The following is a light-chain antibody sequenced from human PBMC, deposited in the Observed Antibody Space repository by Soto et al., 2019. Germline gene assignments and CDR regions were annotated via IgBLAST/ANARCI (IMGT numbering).Light chain of an antibody. J-gene: IGLJ1*01. Sequence: QSALTQPRSVSGSPGQSVTVSCTGSSSNIGIYDFVSWFQLHPGEVPKLIIYDVTKRASGVPDRFSGHKSGNTAFLTISGLQSDDEADYFCCSYGGYYNYVFGTGTKLTVL. CDR2: DVT. V-gene: IGLV2-11*01. CDR3: CSYGGYYNYV. CDR1: SSNIGIYDF.